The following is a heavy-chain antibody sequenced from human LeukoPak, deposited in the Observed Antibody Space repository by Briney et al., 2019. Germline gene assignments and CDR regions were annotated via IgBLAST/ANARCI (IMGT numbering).Heavy chain of an antibody. Sequence: SETLSLTCTVSGGSISNGDHYWSWIRPHPGKGLEWIGHIYYSGSTYYNPSLKSRGIISVETSKNQFSLKLSSVTAADTAVYYCARSYGDYYYYGMDVWGQGTTVAVSS. CDR2: IYYSGST. CDR1: GGSISNGDHY. D-gene: IGHD4-17*01. CDR3: ARSYGDYYYYGMDV. V-gene: IGHV4-31*03. J-gene: IGHJ6*02.